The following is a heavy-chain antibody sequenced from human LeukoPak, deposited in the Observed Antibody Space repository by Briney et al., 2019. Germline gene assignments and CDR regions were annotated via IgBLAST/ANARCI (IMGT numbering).Heavy chain of an antibody. D-gene: IGHD1-26*01. CDR1: GYSFTSYW. J-gene: IGHJ6*02. Sequence: GESLQISCKGSGYSFTSYWIGWVRQLPGKGLEWMGIIYPGDSDTRYSPSFQGQVTISADKSISTAYLQWSSLKASDTAMYYCASQSTTDYYYYGMDVWGQGTTVTVSS. CDR2: IYPGDSDT. CDR3: ASQSTTDYYYYGMDV. V-gene: IGHV5-51*01.